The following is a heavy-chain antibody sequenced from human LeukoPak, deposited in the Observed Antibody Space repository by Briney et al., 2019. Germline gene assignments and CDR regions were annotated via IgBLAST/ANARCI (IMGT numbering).Heavy chain of an antibody. D-gene: IGHD6-6*01. J-gene: IGHJ4*02. V-gene: IGHV3-7*01. Sequence: PGGSLRLSCAASGFTFSSYWMSWVRQAPGKGLEWVANIKQDGSEKYYVDSVKGRFTISRDNAKNSLYLQMNSLRAEDTAVYYCAREDEYSSYLYYFDYWGQGTLVTVSS. CDR2: IKQDGSEK. CDR1: GFTFSSYW. CDR3: AREDEYSSYLYYFDY.